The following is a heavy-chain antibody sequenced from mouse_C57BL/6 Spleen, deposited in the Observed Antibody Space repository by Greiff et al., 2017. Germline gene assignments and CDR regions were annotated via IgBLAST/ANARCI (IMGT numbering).Heavy chain of an antibody. CDR1: GFTFSSYA. Sequence: EVKLVESGEGLVKPGGSLKLSCAASGFTFSSYAMSWVRQTPEKRLEWVAYISSGGDYIYYADTVKGRFTISRDNARNTLYLQMSSLKSEDTAMYYCTRDRYYGSSPYWYFDVWGTGTTVTVSS. CDR2: ISSGGDYI. D-gene: IGHD1-1*01. J-gene: IGHJ1*03. CDR3: TRDRYYGSSPYWYFDV. V-gene: IGHV5-9-1*02.